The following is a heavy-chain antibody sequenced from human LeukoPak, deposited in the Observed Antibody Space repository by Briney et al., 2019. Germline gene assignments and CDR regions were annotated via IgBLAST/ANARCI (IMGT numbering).Heavy chain of an antibody. D-gene: IGHD3-3*01. CDR2: INPNSGGT. J-gene: IGHJ6*02. CDR3: ARATTIFGVVIYYYGMDV. Sequence: ASVKVSCKASGYTFTGYYMHWVRQAPGQGLEWMGWINPNSGGTNYAQKFRGRVTMTRDTSISTAYMELSRLRSDDTAVYYCARATTIFGVVIYYYGMDVWGQGTTVTVSS. V-gene: IGHV1-2*02. CDR1: GYTFTGYY.